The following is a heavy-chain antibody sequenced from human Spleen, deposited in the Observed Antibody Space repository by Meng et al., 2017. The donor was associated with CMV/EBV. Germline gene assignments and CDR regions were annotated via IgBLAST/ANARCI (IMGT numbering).Heavy chain of an antibody. D-gene: IGHD3-16*01. CDR2: MRSDGSDK. CDR1: GFTFSISG. J-gene: IGHJ4*02. V-gene: IGHV3-30*02. Sequence: GESLKISCAASGFTFSISGMHWVRQAPGKGLEWVAFMRSDGSDKCFADSVKGRFTISRDNSKNTLYLQMNSLRAEDTAIYYCVRDGGRWDFDYWGQGTLVTVSS. CDR3: VRDGGRWDFDY.